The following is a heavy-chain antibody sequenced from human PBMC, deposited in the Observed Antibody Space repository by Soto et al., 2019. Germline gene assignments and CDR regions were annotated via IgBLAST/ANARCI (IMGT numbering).Heavy chain of an antibody. Sequence: EVQLVESGGGLVEPGGSLRLSCAASGITFSNAWMNWVRKAPGKGLEYIGRIRSKTDGGTTEYAAPVEGRFIVSRDDSKNTLYLQMSGLKTEDTAVYYCSTTRPGTNVFDNWGQGTLVTVSS. CDR2: IRSKTDGGTT. J-gene: IGHJ3*02. CDR3: STTRPGTNVFDN. V-gene: IGHV3-15*01. CDR1: GITFSNAW. D-gene: IGHD6-13*01.